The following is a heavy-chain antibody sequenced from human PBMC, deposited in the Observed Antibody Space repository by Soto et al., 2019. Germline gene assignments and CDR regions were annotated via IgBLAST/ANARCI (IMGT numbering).Heavy chain of an antibody. Sequence: PGGSLRLSCAASGFTVSSNFMNWVRQVPGKGPVWVSRINSDGNSTSYADSVKGRFTISRDNAKNTLYLQMNSLRAEDTAVYYCARFDYYDSSGYLDFGPKWGQGT. CDR2: INSDGNST. V-gene: IGHV3-74*01. CDR1: GFTVSSNF. CDR3: ARFDYYDSSGYLDFGPK. J-gene: IGHJ4*02. D-gene: IGHD3-22*01.